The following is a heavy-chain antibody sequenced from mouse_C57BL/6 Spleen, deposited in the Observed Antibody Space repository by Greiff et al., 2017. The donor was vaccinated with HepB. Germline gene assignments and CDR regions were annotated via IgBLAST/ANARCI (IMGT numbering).Heavy chain of an antibody. CDR1: GYAFSSYW. J-gene: IGHJ4*01. Sequence: QVQLKESGAELVKPGASVKISCKASGYAFSSYWMNWVKQRPGKGLEWIGQIYPGDGDTNYNGKFKGKATLTADKSSSTAYMQLSSLTSEDSAVYFCAPFYYGSSYRAMDYWGQGTSVTVSS. V-gene: IGHV1-80*01. CDR3: APFYYGSSYRAMDY. D-gene: IGHD1-1*01. CDR2: IYPGDGDT.